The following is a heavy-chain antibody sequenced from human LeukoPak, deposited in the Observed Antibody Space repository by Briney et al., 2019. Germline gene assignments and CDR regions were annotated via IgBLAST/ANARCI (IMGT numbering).Heavy chain of an antibody. CDR2: MNPNSGNT. D-gene: IGHD6-19*01. Sequence: ASVKVSCKASGYTFTSYDINWVRQATGQGLEWMGWMNPNSGNTGYAQKFQGRVTITRNTSISTAYMELSSLRSEDTAVYYCARGRGSGWYGGSDAFDIWGQGTMVTVSS. CDR3: ARGRGSGWYGGSDAFDI. CDR1: GYTFTSYD. V-gene: IGHV1-8*03. J-gene: IGHJ3*02.